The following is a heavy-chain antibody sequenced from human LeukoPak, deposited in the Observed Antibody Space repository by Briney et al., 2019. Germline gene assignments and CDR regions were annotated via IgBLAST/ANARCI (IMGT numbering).Heavy chain of an antibody. V-gene: IGHV1-2*02. D-gene: IGHD3-16*01. CDR3: ARDSAVITYDY. CDR1: GYTLTHYY. CDR2: INPNSGDT. J-gene: IGHJ4*02. Sequence: GASVKVSCKASGYTLTHYYIHWVRQAPGHGLEWMGWINPNSGDTNYAQIFQGRVTMTRDTSISTAYMELSRLRSDDTAVYYCARDSAVITYDYWGQGTLVTVSS.